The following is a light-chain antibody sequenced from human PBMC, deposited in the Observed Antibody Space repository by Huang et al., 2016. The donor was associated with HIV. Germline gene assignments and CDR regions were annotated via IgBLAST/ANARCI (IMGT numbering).Light chain of an antibody. Sequence: DIVMTQSPDSLAVSLGERATINCKSSQSVLSRPSNKTDLAWYQQRPGQSPTLLIYWASTRQSGVPERFSGSGSGTHVTLTISSLQAEDVAFYYCQQYFISPPTFGQGTKLEI. CDR1: QSVLSRPSNKTD. V-gene: IGKV4-1*01. CDR3: QQYFISPPT. CDR2: WAS. J-gene: IGKJ2*01.